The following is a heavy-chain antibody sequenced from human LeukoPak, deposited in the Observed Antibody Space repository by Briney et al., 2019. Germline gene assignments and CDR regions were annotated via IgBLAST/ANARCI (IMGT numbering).Heavy chain of an antibody. D-gene: IGHD5-24*01. CDR2: VYNNGNT. V-gene: IGHV4-59*03. J-gene: IGHJ4*02. CDR1: GGSISSYY. CDR3: VAGRWLQHLY. Sequence: PSETLSLSCTVSGGSISSYYWTWIGQAPGKGLEWIGSVYNNGNTNYNPSLKSRFTVSVDTSKNQFSLRLGSVAAADTAVYYCVAGRWLQHLYWCQGGLVIVSS.